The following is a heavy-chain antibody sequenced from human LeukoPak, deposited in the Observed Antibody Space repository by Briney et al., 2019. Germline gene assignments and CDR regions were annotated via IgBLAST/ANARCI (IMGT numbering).Heavy chain of an antibody. CDR3: ARVSVAGTDFDY. Sequence: GGSLRLSCAASGFTFSSYSMNWVRQAPGKGLEWVSSISSSSSYIYYADSVKGRFTISRDNAKNSLYLQMNSLRAEDTAVYYCARVSVAGTDFDYWGQGTLVTVSS. CDR2: ISSSSSYI. D-gene: IGHD6-19*01. CDR1: GFTFSSYS. V-gene: IGHV3-21*01. J-gene: IGHJ4*02.